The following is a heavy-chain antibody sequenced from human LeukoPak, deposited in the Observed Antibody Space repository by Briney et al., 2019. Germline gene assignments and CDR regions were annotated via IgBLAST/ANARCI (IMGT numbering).Heavy chain of an antibody. Sequence: GGSLRLSCVASGFTFSTYDMNWVREATGKGLEWVSAITSTSNHINYADSVKGRFTISRDSANNSLYLQMNSLRAEDTAVYYCARVYSANGYGSGYYDYWGQGTLVTVSS. J-gene: IGHJ4*02. CDR3: ARVYSANGYGSGYYDY. CDR1: GFTFSTYD. V-gene: IGHV3-21*01. CDR2: ITSTSNHI. D-gene: IGHD3-10*01.